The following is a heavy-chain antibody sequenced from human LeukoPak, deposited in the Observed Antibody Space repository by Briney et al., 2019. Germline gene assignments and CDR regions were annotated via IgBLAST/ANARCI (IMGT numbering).Heavy chain of an antibody. V-gene: IGHV4-59*01. J-gene: IGHJ6*02. D-gene: IGHD1-26*01. CDR2: IYYSGST. Sequence: SETLSLTCTVSGGSISSYYWSWIRQPPGKGLEGIGYIYYSGSTNYNPSLKSRVTISVDTSKNQFSLKLSSVTAADTAVYYCARVSQFHPWDYGMDVWGQGTTVTVSS. CDR3: ARVSQFHPWDYGMDV. CDR1: GGSISSYY.